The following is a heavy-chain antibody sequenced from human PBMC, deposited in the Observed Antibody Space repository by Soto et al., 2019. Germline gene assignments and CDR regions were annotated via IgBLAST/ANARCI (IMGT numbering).Heavy chain of an antibody. V-gene: IGHV3-23*01. CDR2: ISGSGGST. Sequence: EVQLLESGGGLVQPGGSLRLSCAASGFTFSSYAMSWVRQAPGKGLEWVSAISGSGGSTYYADSVKGRFTISRDNSKNTLYLQMNSLRAEDTAVYYCAKLIMVRGFIKAPGFDYRGQGTLVTVSS. CDR1: GFTFSSYA. D-gene: IGHD3-10*01. CDR3: AKLIMVRGFIKAPGFDY. J-gene: IGHJ4*02.